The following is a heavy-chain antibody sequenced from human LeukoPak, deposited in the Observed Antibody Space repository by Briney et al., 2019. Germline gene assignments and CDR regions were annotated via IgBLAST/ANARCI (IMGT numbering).Heavy chain of an antibody. CDR3: ARAYSSSWPMGLSAFDI. D-gene: IGHD6-13*01. Sequence: GGSLRLSCAASGFTFSSYSMSWVRQAPGKGLEWVSYISSSSSTIYYADSVKGRFTISRDNAKNSLYLQMNSLRAEDTAVYYCARAYSSSWPMGLSAFDIWGQGIMVTVSS. J-gene: IGHJ3*02. V-gene: IGHV3-48*01. CDR2: ISSSSSTI. CDR1: GFTFSSYS.